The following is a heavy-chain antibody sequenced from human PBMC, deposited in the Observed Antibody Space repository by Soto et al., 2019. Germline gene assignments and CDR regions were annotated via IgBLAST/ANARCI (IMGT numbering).Heavy chain of an antibody. Sequence: ASVNVSCKSSGYIFTSYGISWVRQAAGQGLEWMGWISAYNGNTNYAQKLQGRVTMNTDTSTSTAYMELRSLRSDDTAVYYCARAKGGLDYDSSGYYYGGGMDVWGQGTTVTVSS. D-gene: IGHD3-22*01. V-gene: IGHV1-18*04. J-gene: IGHJ6*02. CDR1: GYIFTSYG. CDR2: ISAYNGNT. CDR3: ARAKGGLDYDSSGYYYGGGMDV.